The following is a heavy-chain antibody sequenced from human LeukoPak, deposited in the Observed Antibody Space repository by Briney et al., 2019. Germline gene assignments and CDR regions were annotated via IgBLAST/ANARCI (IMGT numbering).Heavy chain of an antibody. V-gene: IGHV4-59*01. D-gene: IGHD3-16*01. CDR1: DDSISDYY. Sequence: PETLCVSCTVSDDSISDYYRGGRRERPGEGLEWSGYFHNSGTSTYNPSLKSRVTISADTSKNPFSLKLNSLTTADTAVYYCTRGAGWLIDYWGQGTLVTVSS. CDR3: TRGAGWLIDY. CDR2: FHNSGTS. J-gene: IGHJ4*02.